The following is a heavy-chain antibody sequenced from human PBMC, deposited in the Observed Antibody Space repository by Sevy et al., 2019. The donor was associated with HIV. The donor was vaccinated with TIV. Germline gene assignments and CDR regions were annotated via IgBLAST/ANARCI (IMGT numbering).Heavy chain of an antibody. V-gene: IGHV4-34*01. Sequence: SETLSLTCAVYGGSFSGYYWSWIRQPPGKGLEWIGEINHSGSTNYNPSLKSRVTISVDTSKNQFSLKLSSVTAADTAVYYCARGPKYYYDSSGYYQREFDYWGQGTLVTVSS. CDR3: ARGPKYYYDSSGYYQREFDY. CDR2: INHSGST. J-gene: IGHJ4*02. CDR1: GGSFSGYY. D-gene: IGHD3-22*01.